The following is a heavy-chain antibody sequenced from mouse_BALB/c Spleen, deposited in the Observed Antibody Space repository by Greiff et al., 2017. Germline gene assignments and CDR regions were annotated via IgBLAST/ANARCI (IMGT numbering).Heavy chain of an antibody. CDR1: GYTFTDYA. CDR3: ARRGEFTTVVDYWYFDV. J-gene: IGHJ1*01. CDR2: ISTYYGDA. Sequence: VQLQQSGAELVRPGVSVKISCKGSGYTFTDYAMHWVKQSHAKSLEWIGVISTYYGDASYNQKFKGKATMTVDKSSSTAYMELARLTSEDSAIYYCARRGEFTTVVDYWYFDVWGAGTTVTVSS. D-gene: IGHD1-1*01. V-gene: IGHV1S137*01.